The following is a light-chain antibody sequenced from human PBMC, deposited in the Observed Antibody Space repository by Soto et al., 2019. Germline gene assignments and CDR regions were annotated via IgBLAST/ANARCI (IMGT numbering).Light chain of an antibody. Sequence: EIVMTHSPATLSVSPGERATLSCSASQCVSNSLAWHQQKPGQAPRLLIYGASARATAIHARFSGSGSGTEFTLTISSLQSEDVAVYFCQQYDNWPYTFGQGTKLEIK. CDR3: QQYDNWPYT. CDR1: QCVSNS. J-gene: IGKJ2*01. V-gene: IGKV3-15*01. CDR2: GAS.